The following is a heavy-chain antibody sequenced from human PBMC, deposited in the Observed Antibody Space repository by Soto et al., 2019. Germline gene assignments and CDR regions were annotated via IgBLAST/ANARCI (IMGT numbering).Heavy chain of an antibody. Sequence: GGSLRLSCAASGFTFSTYPMNWVRQAPGKGLEWVSAVSGSGGRTYYADSVKGRFTISRDNSKNTLYLQMNSLRVEDTALYYCAKPGIFKSWGNGPDYWGQGTLVTVSS. CDR3: AKPGIFKSWGNGPDY. V-gene: IGHV3-23*01. D-gene: IGHD3-16*01. CDR1: GFTFSTYP. CDR2: VSGSGGRT. J-gene: IGHJ4*02.